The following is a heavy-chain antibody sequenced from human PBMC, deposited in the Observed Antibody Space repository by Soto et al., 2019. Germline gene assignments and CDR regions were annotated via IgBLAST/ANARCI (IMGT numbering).Heavy chain of an antibody. CDR2: IWPDVGLK. V-gene: IGHV3-33*01. D-gene: IGHD6-6*01. Sequence: QVQLVESGGGVVQPGGSLSLSCAASGFTFSNYVMHWDRQAPGTGLHWVAVIWPDVGLKFYADSGKGRFNVSRDNSKNTLYLQMNNLRAEDTAIYSCARVYTQKLVAGKDTFDYLGQVTLVTVSP. J-gene: IGHJ4*02. CDR1: GFTFSNYV. CDR3: ARVYTQKLVAGKDTFDY.